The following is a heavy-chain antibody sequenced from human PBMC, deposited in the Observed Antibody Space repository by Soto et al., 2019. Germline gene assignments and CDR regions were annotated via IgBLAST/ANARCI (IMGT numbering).Heavy chain of an antibody. CDR3: ARDLPYSSSWPGTKNWFDP. V-gene: IGHV1-2*02. CDR1: GYTFTGYY. D-gene: IGHD6-13*01. J-gene: IGHJ5*02. CDR2: INPNSGGT. Sequence: VASVKVSCKASGYTFTGYYMHWVRQAPGQGLEWMGWINPNSGGTNYAQKFQGRVTMTRDTSISTAYMELSRLRSDDTAVYYCARDLPYSSSWPGTKNWFDPWGQGTLVTVSS.